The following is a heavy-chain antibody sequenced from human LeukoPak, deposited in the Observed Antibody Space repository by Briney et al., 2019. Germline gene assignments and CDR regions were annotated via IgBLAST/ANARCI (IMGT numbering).Heavy chain of an antibody. V-gene: IGHV3-23*01. CDR3: ARGTSYYYDSSGYHY. J-gene: IGHJ4*02. CDR1: GFTFSSYG. CDR2: ISGSGGST. D-gene: IGHD3-22*01. Sequence: QPGGSLRLSCAASGFTFSSYGMSWVRQAPGKGLEWVSAISGSGGSTYYADSVKGRFTISRDNSKNTLYLQMNSLRAEDTAVYYCARGTSYYYDSSGYHYWGQGTLVTVSS.